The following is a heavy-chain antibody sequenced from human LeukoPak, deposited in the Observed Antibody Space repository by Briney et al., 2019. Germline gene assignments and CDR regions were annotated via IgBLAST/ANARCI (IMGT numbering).Heavy chain of an antibody. J-gene: IGHJ6*02. V-gene: IGHV4-31*03. CDR3: ARTPRGNYYDSSAQKNYYYYYGMDA. D-gene: IGHD3-22*01. CDR2: IYYSGST. Sequence: SETLSLTCTVSGGSISSGGYYWSWIRQHPGKGLEWIGYIYYSGSTYYNPSLKSRVTISVDTSKNQFSLKLSSVTAADTAVYYCARTPRGNYYDSSAQKNYYYYYGMDAWGQGTTVTVSS. CDR1: GGSISSGGYY.